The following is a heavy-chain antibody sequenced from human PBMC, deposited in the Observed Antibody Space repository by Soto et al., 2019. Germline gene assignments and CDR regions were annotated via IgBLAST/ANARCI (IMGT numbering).Heavy chain of an antibody. J-gene: IGHJ4*02. CDR1: GYSFTNYW. D-gene: IGHD2-15*01. V-gene: IGHV5-51*01. CDR2: IYPGDSDT. Sequence: SGESLKISCKASGYSFTNYWIGWVRQMPGKGLELMGIIYPGDSDTRYSPSFQGQVTISADKSISTTYLQWSSLKASDTAMYYCARHGKTMKKLIDYWGQGTLVTVSS. CDR3: ARHGKTMKKLIDY.